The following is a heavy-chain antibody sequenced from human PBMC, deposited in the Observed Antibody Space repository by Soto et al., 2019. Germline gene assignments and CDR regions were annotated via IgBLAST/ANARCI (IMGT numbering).Heavy chain of an antibody. Sequence: YCGRRVIKMAGKGLEWMGIIYPGDSDTRHSPFFQGQVTISADKSISTAYLQWRSLKASDTGMYYCARGQQLVRGWFALWRQGSLVP. V-gene: IGHV5-51*01. CDR2: IYPGDSDT. CDR3: ARGQQLVRGWFAL. CDR1: YC. J-gene: IGHJ5*02. D-gene: IGHD6-13*01.